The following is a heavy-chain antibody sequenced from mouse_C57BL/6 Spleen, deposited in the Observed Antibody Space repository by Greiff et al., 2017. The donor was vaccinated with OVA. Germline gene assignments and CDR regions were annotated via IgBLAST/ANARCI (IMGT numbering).Heavy chain of an antibody. CDR1: GYTFTDYY. Sequence: EVQLQQSGPELVKPGASVKISCKASGYTFTDYYMNWVKQSHGKSLEWIGDINPNNGGTSYNQKFKGKATLTVDKSSSTAYMELRSLTSEDSAVYYCAYGFYFDYWGQGTTLTVSS. V-gene: IGHV1-26*01. CDR2: INPNNGGT. CDR3: AYGFYFDY. J-gene: IGHJ2*01. D-gene: IGHD2-2*01.